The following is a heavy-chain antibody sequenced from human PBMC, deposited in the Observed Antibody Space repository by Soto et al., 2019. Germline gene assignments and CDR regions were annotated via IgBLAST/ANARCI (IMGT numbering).Heavy chain of an antibody. Sequence: XGSLRLSCAVAGFTFSSFGMHWVRQAPGKGLDWVAVISYDGSNKDYADSVKGRFTISRDNSKNTLYLQMNSLRVEDTAVYYCAKIRGAVAGRNYYYYGMDVWGQGTTVTVSS. J-gene: IGHJ6*02. D-gene: IGHD6-19*01. CDR3: AKIRGAVAGRNYYYYGMDV. CDR1: GFTFSSFG. CDR2: ISYDGSNK. V-gene: IGHV3-30*18.